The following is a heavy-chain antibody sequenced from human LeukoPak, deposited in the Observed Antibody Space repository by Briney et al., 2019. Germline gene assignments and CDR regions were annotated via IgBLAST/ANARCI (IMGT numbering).Heavy chain of an antibody. CDR3: ARGLPFGNYYGSGSYSNQFDY. CDR2: INHSGST. J-gene: IGHJ4*02. D-gene: IGHD3-10*01. V-gene: IGHV4-34*01. Sequence: PSETLSLTCAVYGGSFSGYYWSWIRQPPGKGLEWIGEINHSGSTNYNPSLKSRVTISVDTSKNQFSLKLSSVSAADTAVYYCARGLPFGNYYGSGSYSNQFDYWGQGTLVTVSS. CDR1: GGSFSGYY.